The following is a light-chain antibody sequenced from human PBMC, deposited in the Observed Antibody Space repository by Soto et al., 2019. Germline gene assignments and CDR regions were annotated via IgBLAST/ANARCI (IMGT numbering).Light chain of an antibody. J-gene: IGKJ1*01. CDR3: QQSYTNPRA. CDR2: AAS. Sequence: DIQMTQSPSSRSASVGDRVTITSRRSQSISYYLNWFQQKPGKAPKLLIYAASSLQSGVPSRFSGSGSGTDFTLTISSLQPDDSATYYCQQSYTNPRAFGQGTKVEIK. CDR1: QSISYY. V-gene: IGKV1-39*01.